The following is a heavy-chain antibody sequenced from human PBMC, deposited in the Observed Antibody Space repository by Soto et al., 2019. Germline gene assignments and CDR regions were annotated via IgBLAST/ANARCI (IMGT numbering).Heavy chain of an antibody. Sequence: SETLSLTCAVYGESFSGYHWGWLRQSPGKGLEWVGNIYYNGDAYYNPSLKSRVTISIDTSKNQFSLSLSSVTAADSAVYYCGRRGVVGAGYFDVWGQGALVTVSS. J-gene: IGHJ4*02. V-gene: IGHV4-34*01. D-gene: IGHD1-26*01. CDR2: IYYNGDA. CDR3: GRRGVVGAGYFDV. CDR1: GESFSGYH.